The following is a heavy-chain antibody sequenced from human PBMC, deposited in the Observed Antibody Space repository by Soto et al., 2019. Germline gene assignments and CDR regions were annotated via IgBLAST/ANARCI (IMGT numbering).Heavy chain of an antibody. D-gene: IGHD1-26*01. CDR3: TREVGRRYSYYYGMDV. CDR1: GFTFGDYA. V-gene: IGHV3-49*03. Sequence: GRSLRLSCTASGFTFGDYAMSWFRQAPGKGLEWVGFIRSKAYGGTTEYAASVKGRFTISRDDSKSIAYLQMNSLKTEDTAVYYCTREVGRRYSYYYGMDVWGQGTTVTGSS. CDR2: IRSKAYGGTT. J-gene: IGHJ6*02.